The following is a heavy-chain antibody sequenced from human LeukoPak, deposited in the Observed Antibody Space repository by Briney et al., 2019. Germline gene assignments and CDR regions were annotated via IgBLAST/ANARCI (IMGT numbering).Heavy chain of an antibody. D-gene: IGHD5-18*01. CDR1: GGSFSGYY. V-gene: IGHV4-34*01. J-gene: IGHJ3*02. CDR2: INHSGST. CDR3: ARSRSGYSYDHAAFEI. Sequence: ETLSLTCAVYGGSFSGYYWSWIRQPPGKGLEWIGEINHSGSTTYNPSLRSRVTISVDTSRNQFSLKLYSVTAADTAVYYCARSRSGYSYDHAAFEIWGQGTMVTVSS.